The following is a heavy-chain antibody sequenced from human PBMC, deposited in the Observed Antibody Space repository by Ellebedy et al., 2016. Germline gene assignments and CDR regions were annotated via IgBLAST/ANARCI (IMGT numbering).Heavy chain of an antibody. V-gene: IGHV1-46*01. CDR2: INPSGGGT. CDR1: GYTFTSYY. J-gene: IGHJ4*02. CDR3: AREVWNDGSLDY. D-gene: IGHD1-1*01. Sequence: ASVKVSCKASGYTFTSYYMHWVRQAPGQGLEWMGIINPSGGGTSYAQKFQGRVTMTRDTSTSTVYMELSSLRSEDTAVYYCAREVWNDGSLDYWGQGTLVTVSS.